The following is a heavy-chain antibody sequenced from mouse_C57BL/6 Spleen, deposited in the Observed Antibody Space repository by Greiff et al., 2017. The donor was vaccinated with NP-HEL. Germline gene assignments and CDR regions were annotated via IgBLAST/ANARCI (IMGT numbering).Heavy chain of an antibody. CDR3: ARSVYYYGSSSTWFAY. Sequence: VQLKQSGPELVKPGASVKIPCKASGYTFTDYNMDWVKQSHGKSLEWIGDINPNNGGTIYNQKFKGKATLTVDKSSSTAYMELRSLTSEDTAVYYCARSVYYYGSSSTWFAYWGQGTLVTVSA. CDR1: GYTFTDYN. D-gene: IGHD1-1*01. V-gene: IGHV1-18*01. J-gene: IGHJ3*01. CDR2: INPNNGGT.